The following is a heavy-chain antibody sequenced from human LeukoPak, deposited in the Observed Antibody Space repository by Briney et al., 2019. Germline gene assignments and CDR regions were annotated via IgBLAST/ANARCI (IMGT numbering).Heavy chain of an antibody. CDR1: GGSISSYY. D-gene: IGHD5-12*01. CDR2: IYYSGST. J-gene: IGHJ4*02. Sequence: SETLSLTCTVSGGSISSYYWSWIRQPPGKGLEWIGYIYYSGSTNYNPSLKSRVTISVDTSKNQFSLKLSSVTAADTAVYYRATSRAYDYHFDYWGQGTLVTVSS. CDR3: ATSRAYDYHFDY. V-gene: IGHV4-59*01.